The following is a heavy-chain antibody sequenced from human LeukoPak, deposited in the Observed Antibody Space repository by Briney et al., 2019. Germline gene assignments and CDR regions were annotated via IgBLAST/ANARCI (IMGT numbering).Heavy chain of an antibody. CDR1: GYSISSGYY. V-gene: IGHV4-38-2*01. CDR3: ARGRYCSSTSCYQSH. J-gene: IGHJ4*02. D-gene: IGHD2-2*01. CDR2: IYHSGST. Sequence: SETLSLTCAVSGYSISSGYYWGCIRQPPGKGLEWIGSIYHSGSTYYNPSLKSRVTISVDTSKNQFSLKLSSVTAADTAVHYCARGRYCSSTSCYQSHWGQGTLVTVSS.